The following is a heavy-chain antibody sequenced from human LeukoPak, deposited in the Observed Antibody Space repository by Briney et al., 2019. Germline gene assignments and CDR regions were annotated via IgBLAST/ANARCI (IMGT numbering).Heavy chain of an antibody. Sequence: ASVKVSCKASGYTFTGYYMHWVRQAPGQGLEWMGWINPNSGGTNYAQKFQGRVTMTRDTSISTAYMELSRLRSDDTAVYYCARQLRLGESRTGIDYWGQGTLVTVSS. J-gene: IGHJ4*02. CDR3: ARQLRLGESRTGIDY. D-gene: IGHD3-16*01. CDR1: GYTFTGYY. CDR2: INPNSGGT. V-gene: IGHV1-2*02.